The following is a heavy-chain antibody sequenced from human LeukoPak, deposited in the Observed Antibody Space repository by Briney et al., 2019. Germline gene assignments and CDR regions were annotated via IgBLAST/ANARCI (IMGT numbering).Heavy chain of an antibody. CDR2: IFPSGGEI. Sequence: GGSLRLSCAASGFTFSTFAMIWVRQPPGKGLEWVSSIFPSGGEIHYADSVRGRFTISRDNSKSTLSLQMNSLRAEDTAIYYCAKRAIDSSGYDYYFDYWGQGTLVTVSS. J-gene: IGHJ4*02. V-gene: IGHV3-23*01. CDR3: AKRAIDSSGYDYYFDY. D-gene: IGHD3-22*01. CDR1: GFTFSTFA.